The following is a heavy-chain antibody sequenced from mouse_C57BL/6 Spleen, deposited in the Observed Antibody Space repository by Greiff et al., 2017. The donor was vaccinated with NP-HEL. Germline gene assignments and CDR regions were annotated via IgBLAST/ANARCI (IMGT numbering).Heavy chain of an antibody. D-gene: IGHD2-4*01. CDR3: ANIYYDYVFAY. CDR2: INPNNGGT. Sequence: EVQLQQSGPELVKPGASVKISCTASGYTFTDYYMNWVKQSHGKSLEWIGDINPNNGGTSYNQKFKGKATLTVDKSSSTAYMELRSLTSEDSAVYYCANIYYDYVFAYWGQGTLVTVSA. J-gene: IGHJ3*01. V-gene: IGHV1-26*01. CDR1: GYTFTDYY.